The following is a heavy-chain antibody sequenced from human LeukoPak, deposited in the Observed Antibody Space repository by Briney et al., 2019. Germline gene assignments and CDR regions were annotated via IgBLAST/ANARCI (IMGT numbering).Heavy chain of an antibody. V-gene: IGHV4-39*06. CDR1: DGSTTGTRYY. CDR3: ARTQSDAFDI. J-gene: IGHJ3*02. Sequence: PSETLSLTCTVSDGSTTGTRYYWGWFRQTPGKGPEWIGNINYRGAVYYNPSLRSRATISLDTSKNQFPLRLTSVTAADTAVYYCARTQSDAFDIWGQGTMVTVSS. CDR2: INYRGAV.